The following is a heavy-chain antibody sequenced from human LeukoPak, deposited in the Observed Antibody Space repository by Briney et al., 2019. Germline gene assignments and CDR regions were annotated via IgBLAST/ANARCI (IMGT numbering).Heavy chain of an antibody. CDR3: ATSRTFDY. Sequence: GASLRLSCAASGFTFSSYWMNWVRQAPGKGLEWVANVKQDGSEIYYVDSVKGRFTISRDNAKNSLYLQMNSLRAEDTAVYYCATSRTFDYWGQGTLVTVSS. V-gene: IGHV3-7*03. CDR1: GFTFSSYW. J-gene: IGHJ4*02. CDR2: VKQDGSEI. D-gene: IGHD1-1*01.